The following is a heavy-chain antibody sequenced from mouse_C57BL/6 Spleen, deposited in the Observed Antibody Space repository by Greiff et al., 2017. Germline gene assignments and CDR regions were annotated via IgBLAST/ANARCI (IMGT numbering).Heavy chain of an antibody. CDR1: GYTFTDYE. J-gene: IGHJ3*01. Sequence: QVQLQQSGAELVRPGASVTLSCKASGYTFTDYEMHWVKQTPVHGLEWIGAIDPETGGTAYNQKFKGKAILTADKSSSTAYMELRSLTSEDSAVYYCTSEASNYAPSSYWGQGTLVTVSA. CDR3: TSEASNYAPSSY. CDR2: IDPETGGT. D-gene: IGHD1-1*02. V-gene: IGHV1-15*01.